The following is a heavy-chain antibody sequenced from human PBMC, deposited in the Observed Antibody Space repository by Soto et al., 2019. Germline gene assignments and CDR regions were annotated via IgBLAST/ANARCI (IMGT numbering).Heavy chain of an antibody. D-gene: IGHD2-15*01. J-gene: IGHJ5*02. CDR1: GYTFTGYY. Sequence: QVQLVQSGAEVKKAGASVKVSCKTSGYTFTGYYVHWLRQAPGQGLEWMGWINPHSGDTKYAQTFQGRVTMTRDKSSSTAYMELSRLRSDDTAIYYCARGMGYCSGESCCPFDPWGQGTLVAVSS. CDR2: INPHSGDT. V-gene: IGHV1-2*02. CDR3: ARGMGYCSGESCCPFDP.